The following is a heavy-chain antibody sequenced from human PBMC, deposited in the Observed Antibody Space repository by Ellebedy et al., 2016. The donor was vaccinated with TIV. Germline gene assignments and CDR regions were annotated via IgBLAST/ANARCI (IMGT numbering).Heavy chain of an antibody. CDR1: GFTFSGHA. J-gene: IGHJ4*02. CDR2: IIAGGDST. D-gene: IGHD3-22*01. V-gene: IGHV3-23*01. Sequence: GGSLRLSCAASGFTFSGHAMSWVRQTPGKGLEWVSGIIAGGDSTHYVDSVKGRFTISRDNAKKTLYLQMNSPRAEDTAVYYCVKLDSSGFYYGRLDYWGQGTLVTVSS. CDR3: VKLDSSGFYYGRLDY.